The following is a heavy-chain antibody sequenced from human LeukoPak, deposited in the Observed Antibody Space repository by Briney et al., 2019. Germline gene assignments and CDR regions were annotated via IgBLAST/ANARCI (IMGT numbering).Heavy chain of an antibody. Sequence: GGSLRLSCAASGFTFSIYSMNWVRQAPGKGLEWVSSISSSSSYIYYADSVKGRFTISRDNAKNSLYLQMNSLRAEDTAVYYCARLHLIAAGADYWGQGTLVTVSS. D-gene: IGHD6-13*01. CDR1: GFTFSIYS. CDR2: ISSSSSYI. V-gene: IGHV3-21*01. J-gene: IGHJ4*02. CDR3: ARLHLIAAGADY.